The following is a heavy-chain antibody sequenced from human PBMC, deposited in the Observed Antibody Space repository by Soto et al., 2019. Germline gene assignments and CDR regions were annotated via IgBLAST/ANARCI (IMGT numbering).Heavy chain of an antibody. CDR2: LSRSGTT. D-gene: IGHD3-16*01. CDR1: GFTFSTYT. Sequence: EMHLLESGGGLVQPGGSLRLSCAASGFTFSTYTMSWVRQAPGRGLEWVSTLSRSGTTYYADPVKGRFTISRDNSKNTLYLQMSSLRAEDTAIYYCAREIWGGPLDYWGQGTLVTVSS. J-gene: IGHJ4*02. CDR3: AREIWGGPLDY. V-gene: IGHV3-23*01.